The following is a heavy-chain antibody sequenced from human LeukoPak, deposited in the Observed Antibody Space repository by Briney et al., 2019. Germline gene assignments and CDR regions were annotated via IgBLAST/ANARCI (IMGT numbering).Heavy chain of an antibody. CDR1: GYSISSGDY. Sequence: SETLSLTCTVSGYSISSGDYWGWIRQPPGKGLEWIGSIYHSGSTYYNPSLKSRVTISVDTSKNQFSLKLSSVTAADTAVYYCARVYSSSSNWFDPWGQGTLVTVSS. CDR3: ARVYSSSSNWFDP. D-gene: IGHD6-6*01. CDR2: IYHSGST. V-gene: IGHV4-38-2*02. J-gene: IGHJ5*02.